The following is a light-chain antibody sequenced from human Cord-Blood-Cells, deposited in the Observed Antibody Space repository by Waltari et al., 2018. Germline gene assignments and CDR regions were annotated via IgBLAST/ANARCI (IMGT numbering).Light chain of an antibody. J-gene: IGLJ3*02. CDR2: SNN. Sequence: QSVLTQPPSASGTPGQRVTISCSGSSSNIGSNTVNWYQQLPGTAPKLLIYSNNPRPPGVPGRFSGSKSGTSAPLAISGLQSEDEADYYCAAWDDSLNGWVFGGGTKLTVL. CDR1: SSNIGSNT. V-gene: IGLV1-44*01. CDR3: AAWDDSLNGWV.